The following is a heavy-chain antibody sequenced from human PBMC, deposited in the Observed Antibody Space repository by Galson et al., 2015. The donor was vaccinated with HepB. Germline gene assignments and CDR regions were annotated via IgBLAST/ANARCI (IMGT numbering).Heavy chain of an antibody. CDR2: ISGSGGST. V-gene: IGHV3-23*01. CDR1: GFTFSSYA. CDR3: ARTTYYYDSSGYYSAFDI. D-gene: IGHD3-22*01. Sequence: SLRLSCAASGFTFSSYAMSWVRQAPGKGLEWVSAISGSGGSTYYADSVKGRFTISRDNSKNTLYLQMNSLRAEDTAVYYCARTTYYYDSSGYYSAFDIWGQGTMVTVSS. J-gene: IGHJ3*02.